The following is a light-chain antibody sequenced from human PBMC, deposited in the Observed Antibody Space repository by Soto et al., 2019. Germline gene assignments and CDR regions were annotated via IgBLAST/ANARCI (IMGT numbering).Light chain of an antibody. V-gene: IGLV1-51*01. Sequence: QSVLTQPSLVSAAPGQKVTISCSGSSSHIENNYVSWYQQFPGTAPKLLIYDNNKRPSGIPDRFSGSKSGTSATLGIAGLQTGDEADYYCGTWDSSLSAGVFGGGTKLTVL. CDR3: GTWDSSLSAGV. J-gene: IGLJ2*01. CDR1: SSHIENNY. CDR2: DNN.